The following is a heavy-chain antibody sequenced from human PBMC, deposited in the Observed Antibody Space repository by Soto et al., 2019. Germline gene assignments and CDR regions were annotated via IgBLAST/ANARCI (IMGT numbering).Heavy chain of an antibody. CDR2: IYPGDSDT. Sequence: GGSLKISRKGFGYSFSHFWIGWVRQMPGKGLEWMGIIYPGDSDTRYSPSFQGQVTISADKSISTAYLQWSSLKASDTAMYYCARGAGTMKTRWFDYWGQGTLVTVSS. J-gene: IGHJ4*02. CDR1: GYSFSHFW. V-gene: IGHV5-51*01. D-gene: IGHD3-22*01. CDR3: ARGAGTMKTRWFDY.